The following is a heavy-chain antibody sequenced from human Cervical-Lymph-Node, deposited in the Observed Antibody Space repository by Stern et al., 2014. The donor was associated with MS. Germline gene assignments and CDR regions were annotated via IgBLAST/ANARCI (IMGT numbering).Heavy chain of an antibody. J-gene: IGHJ4*02. V-gene: IGHV3-7*01. CDR3: ARDRTPGDC. Sequence: DSVKGRFTISRDNARNSLYLQMNSLRDEDTAVYYCARDRTPGDCWGQGTLVTVSS. D-gene: IGHD2-15*01.